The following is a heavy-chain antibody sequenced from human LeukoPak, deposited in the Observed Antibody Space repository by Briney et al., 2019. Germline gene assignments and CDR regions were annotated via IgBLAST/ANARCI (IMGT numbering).Heavy chain of an antibody. J-gene: IGHJ4*02. V-gene: IGHV3-21*01. CDR1: GFTFSSYS. CDR3: ARVPKSATSYFDY. Sequence: GGSLRLSXAASGFTFSSYSMNWVRQAPGKGLEWVSSISSSSSYIYYADSVKGRFTISRDNAKNSLYLQMNSLRAEDTAVYYSARVPKSATSYFDYWGQGTLVTVSS. D-gene: IGHD5-12*01. CDR2: ISSSSSYI.